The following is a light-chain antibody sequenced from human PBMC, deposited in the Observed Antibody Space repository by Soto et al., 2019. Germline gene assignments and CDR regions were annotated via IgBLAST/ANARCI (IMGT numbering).Light chain of an antibody. J-gene: IGKJ4*01. V-gene: IGKV3-20*01. CDR3: QQYSSSPLT. Sequence: EIVMTQSPATLSVSPGESATLSCRASQSVSSHLVWYQQKPGQAPRLLFYGASSRAAGIPDRFSGSASGTDFTLTISRLEPEDFAVYYCQQYSSSPLTFGGGTKVDIK. CDR1: QSVSSH. CDR2: GAS.